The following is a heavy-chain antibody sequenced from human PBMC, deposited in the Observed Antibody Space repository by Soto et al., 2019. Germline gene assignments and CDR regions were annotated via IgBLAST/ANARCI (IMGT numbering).Heavy chain of an antibody. J-gene: IGHJ4*02. CDR2: ISGSGGST. V-gene: IGHV3-23*01. CDR3: AKDLPPYYDILTGYYPYYFDY. D-gene: IGHD3-9*01. Sequence: GGALGLSCAASGFTFSSYAMSWVRQAPGKGLEWVSAISGSGGSTYYADSVKGRFTISRDNSKNTLYLQMNSLRAEDTAVYYCAKDLPPYYDILTGYYPYYFDYWGQGTLVTVSS. CDR1: GFTFSSYA.